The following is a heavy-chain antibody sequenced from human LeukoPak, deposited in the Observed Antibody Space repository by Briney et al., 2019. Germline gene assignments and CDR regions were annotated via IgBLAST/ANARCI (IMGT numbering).Heavy chain of an antibody. Sequence: PGRSLRHSCAASGYTFSSYGMHWVRQAPGKGLEWVAVIWYDGSNKDSADSVKGRFTISRDNSKNTLYLQMNSLGAEDTAVYYCARAGVSTFGVDYWGQGTLVTVSS. CDR2: IWYDGSNK. D-gene: IGHD3-3*01. J-gene: IGHJ4*02. V-gene: IGHV3-33*01. CDR1: GYTFSSYG. CDR3: ARAGVSTFGVDY.